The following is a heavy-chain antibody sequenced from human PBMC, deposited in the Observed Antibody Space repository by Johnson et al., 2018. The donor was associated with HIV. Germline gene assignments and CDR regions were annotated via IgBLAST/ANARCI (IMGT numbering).Heavy chain of an antibody. CDR1: GFTFSDYY. V-gene: IGHV3-11*04. Sequence: QEQLVESGGGLVKPGGSLRLSCVASGFTFSDYYMTWIRQAPRKGLEWVSYISSSGSTIYYADSVKGRFTISRDNARNSLFLQMNSLRAEDTAVYYCARIPGSGWEHDAFDIWGQGTLVTVSS. D-gene: IGHD6-19*01. CDR2: ISSSGSTI. J-gene: IGHJ3*02. CDR3: ARIPGSGWEHDAFDI.